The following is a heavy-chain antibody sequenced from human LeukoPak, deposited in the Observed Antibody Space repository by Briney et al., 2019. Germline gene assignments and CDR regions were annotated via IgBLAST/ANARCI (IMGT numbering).Heavy chain of an antibody. J-gene: IGHJ4*02. CDR1: GVSLKNYY. D-gene: IGHD3-16*01. Sequence: SETLSLTCTVSGVSLKNYYWSWIRQPPGKGLEWIANIYYAGSSNYNPSLKSRVSVSIDASKNHLSLKLTSVTAADTAVYYCARPSSTASPYYYDLWGQGTLVTVSS. CDR2: IYYAGSS. CDR3: ARPSSTASPYYYDL. V-gene: IGHV4-59*08.